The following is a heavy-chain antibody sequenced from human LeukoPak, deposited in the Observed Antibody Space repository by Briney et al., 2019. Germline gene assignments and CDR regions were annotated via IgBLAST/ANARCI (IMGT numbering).Heavy chain of an antibody. V-gene: IGHV4-4*07. CDR3: ARDHYGSGTYKSYFDY. Sequence: SETLSLTCTVSGASISSYYWSWLRQPAGKGLEWIGRMYTSGSTKYKPSLKSRVTISVDNSKNQFSLKLTSATAADTAVYYCARDHYGSGTYKSYFDYWGQGTQVTVSS. D-gene: IGHD3-10*01. J-gene: IGHJ4*02. CDR1: GASISSYY. CDR2: MYTSGST.